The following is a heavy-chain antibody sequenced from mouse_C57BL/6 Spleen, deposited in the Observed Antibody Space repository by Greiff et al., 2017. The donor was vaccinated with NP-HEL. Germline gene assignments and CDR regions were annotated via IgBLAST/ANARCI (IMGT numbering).Heavy chain of an antibody. CDR2: IYPSDSET. CDR3: ARGGWLLNY. J-gene: IGHJ2*01. V-gene: IGHV1-61*01. Sequence: VQLQQPGAELVRPGSSVKLSCKASGYTFTSYWMDWVKQRPGQGLEWIGNIYPSDSETHYNQKFKDKATLTVDKSSSTAYMQLSSLTSEDSAVYYCARGGWLLNYWGQGTTLTVSS. D-gene: IGHD2-3*01. CDR1: GYTFTSYW.